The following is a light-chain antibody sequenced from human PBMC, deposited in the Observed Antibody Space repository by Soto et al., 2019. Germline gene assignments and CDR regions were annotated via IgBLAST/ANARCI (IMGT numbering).Light chain of an antibody. CDR1: QSIGKY. CDR2: AAS. Sequence: DIQMTQSPSSLSASVGDRVTITCRASQSIGKYLSWFQQTPGNAPKLLIYAASGLQSGVPSRFSGSGSGTDFTLTINSLQREDFATYYCQQTYNTPLTFGGGTKVEIK. CDR3: QQTYNTPLT. V-gene: IGKV1-39*01. J-gene: IGKJ4*01.